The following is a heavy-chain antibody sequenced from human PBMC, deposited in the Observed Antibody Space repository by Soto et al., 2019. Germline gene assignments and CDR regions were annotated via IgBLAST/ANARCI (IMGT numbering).Heavy chain of an antibody. V-gene: IGHV4-30-2*01. CDR2: ISHGGNT. D-gene: IGHD2-21*01. Sequence: SETLSLTCAVSGGSINNGGYSWSWLRQPPGKGLEWIGYISHGGNTYYNPSLRSRVIMSIDKSKNHFSLGLKSVTAADTATYYCATTSNAILAGPLDALDIWGQGTMVTVSS. CDR3: ATTSNAILAGPLDALDI. CDR1: GGSINNGGYS. J-gene: IGHJ3*02.